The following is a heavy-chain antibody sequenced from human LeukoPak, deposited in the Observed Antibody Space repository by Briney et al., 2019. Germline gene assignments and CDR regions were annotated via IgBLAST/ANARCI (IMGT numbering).Heavy chain of an antibody. CDR1: GFTFSSYS. D-gene: IGHD6-13*01. CDR2: ISSSSSYI. J-gene: IGHJ6*02. CDR3: ARGLISSSRILVYYYGMDV. Sequence: GGSLRLSCAASGFTFSSYSMNWVRQAPGKGLEWVSSISSSSSYIYYAGSVKGRFTISRDNAKNSLYLQMNSLRAEDTAVYYCARGLISSSRILVYYYGMDVWGQGTMVTVSS. V-gene: IGHV3-21*01.